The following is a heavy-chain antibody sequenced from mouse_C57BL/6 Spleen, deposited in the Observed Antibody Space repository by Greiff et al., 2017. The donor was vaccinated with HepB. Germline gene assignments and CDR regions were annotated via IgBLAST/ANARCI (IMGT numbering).Heavy chain of an antibody. D-gene: IGHD2-4*01. J-gene: IGHJ4*01. CDR3: ARRGYYDYDVDYYAMDY. CDR2: IYPRSGNT. CDR1: GYTFTSYG. Sequence: VQGVESGAELARPGASVKLSCKASGYTFTSYGISWVKQRTGQGLEWIGEIYPRSGNTYYNEKFKGKATLTADKSSSTAYMELRSLTSEDSAVYFCARRGYYDYDVDYYAMDYWGQGTSVTVSS. V-gene: IGHV1-81*01.